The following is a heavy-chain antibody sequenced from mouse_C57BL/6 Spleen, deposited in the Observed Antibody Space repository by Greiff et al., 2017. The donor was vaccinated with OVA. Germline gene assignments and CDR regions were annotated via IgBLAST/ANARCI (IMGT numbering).Heavy chain of an antibody. D-gene: IGHD1-1*01. CDR3: ARSWYYGSNFYAMDY. J-gene: IGHJ4*01. CDR2: IDPSDSYT. CDR1: GYTFTSYW. Sequence: VQLQQPGAELVRPGTSVKLSCKASGYTFTSYWMHWVKQRPGQGLEWIGVIDPSDSYTNYNQKFKGKATLTVDTSSSTAYMQLSSLTSEDSAVYYCARSWYYGSNFYAMDYWGQGTSVTVSS. V-gene: IGHV1-59*01.